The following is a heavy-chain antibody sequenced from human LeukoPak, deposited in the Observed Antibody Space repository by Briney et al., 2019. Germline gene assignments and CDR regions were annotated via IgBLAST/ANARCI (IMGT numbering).Heavy chain of an antibody. Sequence: GGSLRLSCAASGFTVSSRSMNWVRQAPGKGPECVSIIYSGEVTSYADSVKGRFTISRDSGTNTLFLQMDNLRADDTAVYYCARVVAAVALRDYHYVDVWGKGTTVTVSS. CDR3: ARVVAAVALRDYHYVDV. D-gene: IGHD2-15*01. J-gene: IGHJ6*03. CDR2: IYSGEVT. CDR1: GFTVSSRS. V-gene: IGHV3-53*01.